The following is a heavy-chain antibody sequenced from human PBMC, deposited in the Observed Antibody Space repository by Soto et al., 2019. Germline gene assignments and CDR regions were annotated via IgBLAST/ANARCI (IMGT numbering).Heavy chain of an antibody. CDR3: ARLLGVEYGMDV. CDR1: GYIFTTYW. D-gene: IGHD3-10*01. Sequence: GESLKISCKGSGYIFTTYWISWARQMPGKGLEWMGIIYPGDSDTRYSPSFQGQVTISADKSISTAYLQSSSLKASATAMYYCARLLGVEYGMDVWGQGTTVTVSS. J-gene: IGHJ6*02. V-gene: IGHV5-51*01. CDR2: IYPGDSDT.